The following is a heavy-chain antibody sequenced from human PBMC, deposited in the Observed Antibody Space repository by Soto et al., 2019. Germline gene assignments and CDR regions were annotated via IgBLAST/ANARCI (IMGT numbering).Heavy chain of an antibody. J-gene: IGHJ4*02. V-gene: IGHV3-23*01. CDR3: AKDQTTVTTRDLDY. CDR1: GFTFSNFV. D-gene: IGHD4-17*01. Sequence: VGSLRLSCAASGFTFSNFVMSWVRQAPGKGLEWVSAISGSGGSTYYADSVKGRFTISRDNSKNTLYLQMNSLRAEDTAVYYCAKDQTTVTTRDLDYWGQGTLVTVSS. CDR2: ISGSGGST.